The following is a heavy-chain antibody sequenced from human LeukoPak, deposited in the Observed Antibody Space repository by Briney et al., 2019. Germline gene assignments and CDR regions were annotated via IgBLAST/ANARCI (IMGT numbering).Heavy chain of an antibody. CDR1: GYSISSGYY. V-gene: IGHV4-38-2*01. Sequence: SETLSLTCAVSGYSISSGYYWGWIRQPPGKGLEWIGSIYHSGSTNYNPSLKSRVTVSVDTSKNQFSLKLSSVTAADTAVYYCARGDYYDNSATDYWGQGTLVTVSS. D-gene: IGHD3-22*01. J-gene: IGHJ4*02. CDR2: IYHSGST. CDR3: ARGDYYDNSATDY.